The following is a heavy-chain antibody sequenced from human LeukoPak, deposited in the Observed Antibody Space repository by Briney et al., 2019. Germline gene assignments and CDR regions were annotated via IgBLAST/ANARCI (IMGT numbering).Heavy chain of an antibody. J-gene: IGHJ4*02. Sequence: GGSLRLSCAASGFTVSSNYMSWVRQAPGKGLEWVSVIYSGGSTYYADSVKGRFTISRDNSKNTLYLQMNSLRAEDTAVYYCARDTGYYDSSGYVDYWGQGTLVTVSS. CDR3: ARDTGYYDSSGYVDY. V-gene: IGHV3-66*01. CDR2: IYSGGST. D-gene: IGHD3-22*01. CDR1: GFTVSSNY.